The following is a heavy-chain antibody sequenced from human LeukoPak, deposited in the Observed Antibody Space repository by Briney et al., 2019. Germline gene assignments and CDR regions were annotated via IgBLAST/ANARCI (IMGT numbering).Heavy chain of an antibody. CDR2: INAGNGNT. CDR3: ARGSGGLVSGYYMDV. V-gene: IGHV1-3*03. J-gene: IGHJ6*03. CDR1: GYIFTSYA. Sequence: ASVKVSCKASGYIFTSYAMHWVRQAPGQRLEWMGWINAGNGNTKYSREFQGRVTITRDTSASTAYMELSSLRSEDMAVYYCARGSGGLVSGYYMDVWGKGTTVTVSS. D-gene: IGHD3-10*01.